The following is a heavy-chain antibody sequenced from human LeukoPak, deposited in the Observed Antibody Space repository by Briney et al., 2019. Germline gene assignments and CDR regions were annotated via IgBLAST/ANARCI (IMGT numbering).Heavy chain of an antibody. CDR1: GFTFSSYA. V-gene: IGHV3-23*01. CDR3: AKDSYDYVWGSYRPLAAYYFDY. Sequence: GGSLRLSCAASGFTFSSYAMSWVRQAPGKGLEWVSAISGSGGRTYYADSVKGRFTISRDNSKNTLYLQMNSLRAEDTAVYYCAKDSYDYVWGSYRPLAAYYFDYWGQGTLVTVSS. D-gene: IGHD3-16*02. CDR2: ISGSGGRT. J-gene: IGHJ4*02.